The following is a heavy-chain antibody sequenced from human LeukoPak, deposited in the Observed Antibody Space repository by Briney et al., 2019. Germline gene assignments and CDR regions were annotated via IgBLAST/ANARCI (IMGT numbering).Heavy chain of an antibody. CDR3: AELGITMIGGV. V-gene: IGHV3-48*03. CDR2: ISSSGSTI. D-gene: IGHD3-10*02. CDR1: EFTFTSYE. J-gene: IGHJ6*04. Sequence: GGSLRLSCAASEFTFTSYEMNWVRQAPGKGLEWVSYISSSGSTIYYADSVKGRFTISRDNAKNSLYLQMNSLRAGDTAVYYCAELGITMIGGVWGKGTTVIISS.